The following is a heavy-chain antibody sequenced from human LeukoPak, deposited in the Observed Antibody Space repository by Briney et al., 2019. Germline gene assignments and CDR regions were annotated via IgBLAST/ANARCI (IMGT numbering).Heavy chain of an antibody. V-gene: IGHV3-48*01. CDR2: ISSNSSTI. CDR3: ARDRGIAAAGTGY. Sequence: GGSLRLSCAASGFTFSSYSMNWVRQAPGKGLEWVSYISSNSSTIYYADSVKGRFTISRDNAKNSLYLQMNSLRAEDTAVYYCARDRGIAAAGTGYWGQGTLVTVSS. D-gene: IGHD6-13*01. CDR1: GFTFSSYS. J-gene: IGHJ4*02.